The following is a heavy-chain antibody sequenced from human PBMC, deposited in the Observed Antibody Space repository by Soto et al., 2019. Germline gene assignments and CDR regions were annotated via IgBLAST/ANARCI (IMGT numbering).Heavy chain of an antibody. CDR2: IVPMSGGT. Sequence: QVQLVQSAAEVKKPGSSVKISCKASGETFINYSFSWMRQAPGQGLEWMGGIVPMSGGTNSAEKFHDRLTITADRSTGTVTMQLSRLTSDDTAVYYCARVGIRLIPADLGGSYHFQGLDVWGEGTKVTVS. V-gene: IGHV1-69*01. CDR3: ARVGIRLIPADLGGSYHFQGLDV. J-gene: IGHJ6*02. CDR1: GETFINYS. D-gene: IGHD3-10*01.